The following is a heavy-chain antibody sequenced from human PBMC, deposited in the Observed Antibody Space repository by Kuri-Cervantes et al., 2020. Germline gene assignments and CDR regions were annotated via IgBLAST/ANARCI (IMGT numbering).Heavy chain of an antibody. V-gene: IGHV3-21*05. CDR2: ISSSSSYI. Sequence: GESLKISCAASGFTFSSYEMNWVRQAPGKGLEWVSYISSSSSYIYYADSVKGRFTISRDNAKNSLYLQMNSLRAEDTAVYYCARDFWGAAAGTEKDDYWGQGTLVTVSS. CDR3: ARDFWGAAAGTEKDDY. CDR1: GFTFSSYE. D-gene: IGHD6-13*01. J-gene: IGHJ4*02.